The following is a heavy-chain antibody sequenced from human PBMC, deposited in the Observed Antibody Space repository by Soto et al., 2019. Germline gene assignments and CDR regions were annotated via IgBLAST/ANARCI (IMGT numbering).Heavy chain of an antibody. CDR3: ASPFIADRLSNSHYYYYGMDV. D-gene: IGHD6-6*01. CDR2: IDPSDSYT. CDR1: GYSFTSYW. Sequence: PGESLKISCKGSGYSFTSYWISWVRQMPGKGLEWMGRIDPSDSYTNYSPSFQGHVTISADKSISTAYLQWSSLKASDTAMYYCASPFIADRLSNSHYYYYGMDVWGQGTTVTVYS. J-gene: IGHJ6*02. V-gene: IGHV5-10-1*01.